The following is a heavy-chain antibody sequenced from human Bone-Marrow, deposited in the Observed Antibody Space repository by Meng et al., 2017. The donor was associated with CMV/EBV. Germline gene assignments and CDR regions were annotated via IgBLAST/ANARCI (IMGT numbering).Heavy chain of an antibody. V-gene: IGHV4-39*01. D-gene: IGHD3/OR15-3a*01. CDR1: GGSISSSDYY. J-gene: IGHJ4*02. Sequence: CTVSGGSISSSDYYWVWTRQPPGKGLEWIGSIYDSGTTYYNPSLKSRVTISLDKSKRQFSLRLSSVTAADTAVYFCARRTGLRPVDYWGQGTLVTVSS. CDR2: IYDSGTT. CDR3: ARRTGLRPVDY.